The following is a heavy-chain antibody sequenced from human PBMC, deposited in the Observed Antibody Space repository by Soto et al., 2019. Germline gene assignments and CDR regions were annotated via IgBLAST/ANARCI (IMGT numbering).Heavy chain of an antibody. Sequence: PSETLSLTCAVYGGPFSGYYWSWIRQPPGKGLEWIGEINHSGSTNYNPSLKSRVTISVDTSKNQFSLKLSSVTAADTAVYYCASRGVYYDFWSGYYNPAYWFDPWGQGTLVTVSS. CDR1: GGPFSGYY. V-gene: IGHV4-34*01. CDR2: INHSGST. D-gene: IGHD3-3*01. CDR3: ASRGVYYDFWSGYYNPAYWFDP. J-gene: IGHJ5*02.